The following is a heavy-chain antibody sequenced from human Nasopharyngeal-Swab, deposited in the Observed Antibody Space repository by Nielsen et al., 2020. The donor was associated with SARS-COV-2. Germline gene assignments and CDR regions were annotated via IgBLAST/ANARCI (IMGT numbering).Heavy chain of an antibody. CDR1: GDRLSSSSAA. CDR3: ARARGAYGDYYYYYYTDV. V-gene: IGHV6-1*01. CDR2: TYYRSKWYN. J-gene: IGHJ6*03. D-gene: IGHD4-17*01. Sequence: SQTPSLTCAISGDRLSSSSAAWNWIRQSPSRGLEWLGRTYYRSKWYNDYAVSVKSRITINPDTSKNQFSLHLNSVTPEDTAVYYCARARGAYGDYYYYYYTDVWGKGTTVTVSS.